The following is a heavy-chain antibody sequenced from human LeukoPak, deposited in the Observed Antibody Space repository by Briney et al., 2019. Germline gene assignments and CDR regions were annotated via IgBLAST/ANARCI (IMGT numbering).Heavy chain of an antibody. V-gene: IGHV3-23*01. CDR1: GVTFSNYA. D-gene: IGHD1-26*01. CDR2: ITGSGGSR. J-gene: IGHJ4*02. Sequence: GGSLRLSCAASGVTFSNYAMSWVRQAPGKGLEWVSGITGSGGSRYYADSVKGRFTISRDNSKHTLDLQMNSLRAENTAKYFCAKVLRGTYYYFDYWGLGTLVTVSS. CDR3: AKVLRGTYYYFDY.